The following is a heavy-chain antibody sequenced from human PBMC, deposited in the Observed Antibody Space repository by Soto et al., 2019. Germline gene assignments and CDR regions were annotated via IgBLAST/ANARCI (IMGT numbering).Heavy chain of an antibody. V-gene: IGHV3-53*01. D-gene: IGHD1-1*01. J-gene: IGHJ4*02. CDR2: IYSGGST. Sequence: GGSLRLSCAASGFTVSSNYMSWVRQAPGKGLEWVSVIYSGGSTYYADSVKGRFTISRDNSKNTLYLQMNSLRAEDTAVYYCARDNPLDHYFDYWGQGTLVTVSS. CDR3: ARDNPLDHYFDY. CDR1: GFTVSSNY.